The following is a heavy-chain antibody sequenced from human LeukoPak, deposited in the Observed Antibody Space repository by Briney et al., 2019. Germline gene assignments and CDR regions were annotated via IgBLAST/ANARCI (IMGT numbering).Heavy chain of an antibody. CDR2: MNPNSGNT. Sequence: ASVKVSCKASGYTFTSYDINLVRQATGQGLEWMGWMNPNSGNTGYAQKFQGRVTMTRNTSISTAYMELSSLRSEDTAVYYCARGWEYSGYDRNWFDPWGQGTLVTVSS. D-gene: IGHD5-12*01. CDR1: GYTFTSYD. CDR3: ARGWEYSGYDRNWFDP. J-gene: IGHJ5*02. V-gene: IGHV1-8*01.